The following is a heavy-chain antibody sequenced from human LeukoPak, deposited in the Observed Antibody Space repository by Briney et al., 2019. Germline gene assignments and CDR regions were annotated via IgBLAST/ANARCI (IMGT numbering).Heavy chain of an antibody. CDR2: ISQDGSEQ. CDR1: GFTFSNYW. D-gene: IGHD6-13*01. J-gene: IGHJ4*02. Sequence: GGSLRLSCAASGFTFSNYWMMWLRQAPGKGLDWVANISQDGSEQNYADSVKGRFTISRDNAKKSLYLQMNSLRAEATALYYCATLTRGGTWCHWGQGTLVTVSS. V-gene: IGHV3-7*01. CDR3: ATLTRGGTWCH.